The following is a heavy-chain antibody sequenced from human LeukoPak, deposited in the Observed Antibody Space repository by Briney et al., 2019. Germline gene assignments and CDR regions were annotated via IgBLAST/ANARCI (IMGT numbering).Heavy chain of an antibody. CDR2: IYYSGST. CDR1: GGSISSSSYY. V-gene: IGHV4-39*01. CDR3: ARKGYFDS. J-gene: IGHJ4*02. Sequence: KPSETLSLTCTVSGGSISSSSYYWGWIRQPPGKGLEWIGSIYYSGSTYYNPSLKSRVTISVDTSKNQFSLKLTSVTAADTAMYYCARKGYFDSWGQGTLVTVSS.